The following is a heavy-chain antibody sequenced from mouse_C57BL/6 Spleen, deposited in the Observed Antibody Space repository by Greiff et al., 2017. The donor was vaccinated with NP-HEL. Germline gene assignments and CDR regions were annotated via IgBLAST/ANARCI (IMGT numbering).Heavy chain of an antibody. V-gene: IGHV1-4*01. CDR1: GYTFTSYT. CDR2: INPSSGYT. CDR3: ARWDNYGDYFDY. J-gene: IGHJ2*01. D-gene: IGHD1-1*01. Sequence: VQRVESGAKLARPGASVKMSCKASGYTFTSYTMHWVKQRPGQGLEWIGYINPSSGYTKYNQKFKDKATLTADKSSSTAYMQLSSLTSEDSAVYYCARWDNYGDYFDYWGQGTTLTVSS.